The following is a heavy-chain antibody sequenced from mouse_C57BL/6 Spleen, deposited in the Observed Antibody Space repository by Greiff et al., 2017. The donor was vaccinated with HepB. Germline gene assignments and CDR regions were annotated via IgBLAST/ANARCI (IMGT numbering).Heavy chain of an antibody. CDR2: INYDGSST. V-gene: IGHV5-16*01. J-gene: IGHJ2*01. D-gene: IGHD1-1*01. CDR3: ARAGSLYFDY. Sequence: EVQRVESEGGLVQPGSSMKLSCTASGFTFSDYYMAWVRQVPEKGLEWVANINYDGSSTYYLDSLKSRFIISRDNAKNILYLQMSSLKSEDTATYYCARAGSLYFDYWGKGTTLTVSS. CDR1: GFTFSDYY.